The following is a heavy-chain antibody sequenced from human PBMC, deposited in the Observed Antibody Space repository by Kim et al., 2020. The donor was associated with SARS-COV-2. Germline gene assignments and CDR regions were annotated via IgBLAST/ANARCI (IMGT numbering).Heavy chain of an antibody. J-gene: IGHJ4*02. Sequence: SETLSLTCAVSGGSISSSNWWSWVRQPPGKGLGWIGEIYHSGSTNYNPSLKSRVTISVDKSKNQFSLKLSSVTAADTAVYYCARGTDSSSWYRYYFDYWGQGTLVTVSS. CDR1: GGSISSSNW. CDR2: IYHSGST. D-gene: IGHD6-13*01. V-gene: IGHV4-4*02. CDR3: ARGTDSSSWYRYYFDY.